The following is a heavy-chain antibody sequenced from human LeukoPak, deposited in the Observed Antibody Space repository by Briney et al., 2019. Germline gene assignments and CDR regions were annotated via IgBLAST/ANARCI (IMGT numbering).Heavy chain of an antibody. CDR1: GFTFSSYG. V-gene: IGHV3-30*18. CDR2: ISYDGSNK. D-gene: IGHD3-22*01. Sequence: GGSLRLSCAASGFTFSSYGMHWVRQAPGKGLEWVAVISYDGSNKYYADSVKGRFTISRDNSKNTLYLQMNSLRAEDTAVYYCAKDLYYYDSSGFFDYWGQGTLVTVSS. CDR3: AKDLYYYDSSGFFDY. J-gene: IGHJ4*02.